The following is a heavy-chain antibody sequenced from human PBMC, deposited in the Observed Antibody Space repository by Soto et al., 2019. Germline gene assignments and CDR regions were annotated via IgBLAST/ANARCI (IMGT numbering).Heavy chain of an antibody. J-gene: IGHJ4*02. CDR1: GFTFSSSG. V-gene: IGHV3-30*18. Sequence: GGSLRLSCAASGFTFSSSGMHWVRQAPGKGLEWVAVTSFDGSSGYYADSVRGRFTISRDNSNNTLYLQMNSLRAEDTAVYYCAKSPPAAAGYFDYWGQGTLVTVSS. CDR2: TSFDGSSG. D-gene: IGHD6-25*01. CDR3: AKSPPAAAGYFDY.